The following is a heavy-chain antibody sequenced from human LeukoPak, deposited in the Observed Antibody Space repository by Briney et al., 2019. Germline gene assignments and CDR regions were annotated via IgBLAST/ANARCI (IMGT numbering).Heavy chain of an antibody. D-gene: IGHD6-19*01. CDR3: ARLYSSGWPLECMDV. CDR1: GGTFSSYA. Sequence: SVKVSCKASGGTFSSYAISWVRQAPGQGLEWMGRIIPILGIANYAQKFQGRVTLTTDSSTRTAYMELRSLTSDDTAVYYCARLYSSGWPLECMDVWGQGTTVTVS. V-gene: IGHV1-69*04. CDR2: IIPILGIA. J-gene: IGHJ6*02.